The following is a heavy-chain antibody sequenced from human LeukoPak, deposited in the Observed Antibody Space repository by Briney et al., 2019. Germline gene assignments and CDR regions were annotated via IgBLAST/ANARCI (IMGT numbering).Heavy chain of an antibody. V-gene: IGHV3-7*03. CDR3: ARDQYDTWSRRGNFDS. J-gene: IGHJ4*02. CDR1: GFTFGKYW. CDR2: IKLDGSEK. D-gene: IGHD3-3*01. Sequence: GGSPRLSCVASGFTFGKYWMSWVRQAPGKGLEWVANIKLDGSEKNYVDSVKGRFTISRDNTKNSLYLQMNSLRVEDTAVFYCARDQYDTWSRRGNFDSWGQGTLVIVSS.